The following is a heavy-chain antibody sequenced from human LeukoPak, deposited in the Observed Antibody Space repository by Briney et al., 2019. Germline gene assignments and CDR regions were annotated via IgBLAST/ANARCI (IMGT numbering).Heavy chain of an antibody. V-gene: IGHV3-7*01. Sequence: PGGSLRLSCAASGFTFSSYWMSWVRQAPGKGLEWVANIKQDGSEKYYVDSVKGRFTISRDNAKNSLYLQMNSLRAEDTAVYYCARDRIRQFPGGAFDLWGQGTMVTVFS. CDR3: ARDRIRQFPGGAFDL. CDR2: IKQDGSEK. D-gene: IGHD3-10*01. CDR1: GFTFSSYW. J-gene: IGHJ3*01.